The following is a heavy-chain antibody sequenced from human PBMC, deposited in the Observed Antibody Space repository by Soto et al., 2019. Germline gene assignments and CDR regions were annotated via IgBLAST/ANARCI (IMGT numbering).Heavy chain of an antibody. V-gene: IGHV1-18*04. D-gene: IGHD3-3*01. CDR3: ARYDFWSGPKGWYFDL. CDR1: GYTFTSYG. Sequence: ASVKVSCKASGYTFTSYGISWVRQAPGQGLEWMGWISAYNGNTNYAQKLQGRVTMTTDTSTSTAYMELRSLRSDDTAVYYCARYDFWSGPKGWYFDLWGRGNLVTVSS. CDR2: ISAYNGNT. J-gene: IGHJ2*01.